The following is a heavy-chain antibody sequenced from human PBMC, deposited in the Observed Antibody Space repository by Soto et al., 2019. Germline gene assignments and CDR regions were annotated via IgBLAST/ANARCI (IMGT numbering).Heavy chain of an antibody. D-gene: IGHD2-21*02. Sequence: GSVKVSCKASGYTFTSYGISWVRQAPGQGLEWMGWISAYNGNTNYAQKLQGRVTMTTDTSTSTAYMELRSLRSDDTAVYYCARGVYCGGDRYSYYFPYWGQGSLVTVSS. CDR3: ARGVYCGGDRYSYYFPY. J-gene: IGHJ4*02. V-gene: IGHV1-18*04. CDR1: GYTFTSYG. CDR2: ISAYNGNT.